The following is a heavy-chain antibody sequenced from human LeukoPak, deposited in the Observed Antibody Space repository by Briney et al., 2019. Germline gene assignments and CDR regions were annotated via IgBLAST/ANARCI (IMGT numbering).Heavy chain of an antibody. V-gene: IGHV4-38-2*01. CDR2: LYHPDST. J-gene: IGHJ6*03. D-gene: IGHD2-2*01. Sequence: TCAXXXYPINNAYYXVWVRPPPGKGLEWIGSLYHPDSTYYNPSLKSRVTMSVDTSRNQFSLKLSFVTAADTAVYYCARQYDSYFYYYLDLWGTGTTVTVSS. CDR1: XYPINNAYY. CDR3: ARQYDSYFYYYLDL.